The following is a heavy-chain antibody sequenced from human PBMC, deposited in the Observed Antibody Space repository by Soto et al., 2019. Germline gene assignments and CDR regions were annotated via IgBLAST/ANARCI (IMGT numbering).Heavy chain of an antibody. J-gene: IGHJ4*02. D-gene: IGHD4-4*01. Sequence: SQTLSLTCAISGDRVSPNSATWDWIRQSPSRGLEWLGRTYYRSKWYNDYAVSVKGRITINPDTSNNQLSLQLNSLKTEDTAVYYCTTDLPTLIPQVDYWGQGTLVTVSS. V-gene: IGHV6-1*01. CDR1: GDRVSPNSAT. CDR2: TYYRSKWYN. CDR3: TTDLPTLIPQVDY.